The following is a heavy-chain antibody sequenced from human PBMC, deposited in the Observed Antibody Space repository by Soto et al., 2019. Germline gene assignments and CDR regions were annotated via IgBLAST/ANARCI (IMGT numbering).Heavy chain of an antibody. CDR2: IYYSGST. J-gene: IGHJ4*02. CDR1: GGSINSGDYY. D-gene: IGHD5-12*01. CDR3: ARLYTGYEALDY. V-gene: IGHV4-30-4*01. Sequence: PSETLSLTCSVSGGSINSGDYYWSWIRQSPGKGLEWIGYIYYSGSTYYNPSLKSRSTISIDTSKNRFFLDVDSVTAADTAVYYCARLYTGYEALDYWGQGTLVTVSS.